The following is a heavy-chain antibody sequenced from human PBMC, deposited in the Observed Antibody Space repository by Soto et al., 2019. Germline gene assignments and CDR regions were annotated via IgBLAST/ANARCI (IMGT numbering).Heavy chain of an antibody. Sequence: ASVKVSCKASGYTFTSYAMHWVRQAPGQRLEWMGWINAGNGNTKYSQKFQGRVTITRDTSASTAYMELSSLRSEDTAVYYCARATYRGYCSSTSCYVLDYWGQGTLVTVSS. CDR3: ARATYRGYCSSTSCYVLDY. CDR1: GYTFTSYA. V-gene: IGHV1-3*01. J-gene: IGHJ4*02. CDR2: INAGNGNT. D-gene: IGHD2-2*01.